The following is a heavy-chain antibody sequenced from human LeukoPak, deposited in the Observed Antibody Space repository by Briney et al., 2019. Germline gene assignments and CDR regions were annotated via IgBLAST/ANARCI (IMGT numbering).Heavy chain of an antibody. J-gene: IGHJ4*02. V-gene: IGHV3-30-3*01. CDR1: GFTFSSSA. CDR3: ARDRDSSGWYEGFDY. Sequence: GGSLRLSCAASGFTFSSSAMDWVRQAPDKGLEWAAVISYDGSNKYYADSVKGRFTISRDNSKNTLYLQMNSLRADDTAVYYCARDRDSSGWYEGFDYWGQGTLVTVSS. D-gene: IGHD6-19*01. CDR2: ISYDGSNK.